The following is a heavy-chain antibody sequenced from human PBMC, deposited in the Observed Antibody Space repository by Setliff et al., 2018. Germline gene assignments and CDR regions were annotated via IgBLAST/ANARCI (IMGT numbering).Heavy chain of an antibody. CDR2: LYTSGAT. CDR1: GASINSGSYY. V-gene: IGHV4-61*09. CDR3: ARYRNYFDSSGQTQNYFDY. J-gene: IGHJ4*02. Sequence: SETLSLTCTVSGASINSGSYYWNWIRQPAGKGLEWIGHLYTSGATTYNPSLKSQVTISVDTSKNQFSLNLNSVTAADTAVYYCARYRNYFDSSGQTQNYFDYWGQGTLVTVSS. D-gene: IGHD3-22*01.